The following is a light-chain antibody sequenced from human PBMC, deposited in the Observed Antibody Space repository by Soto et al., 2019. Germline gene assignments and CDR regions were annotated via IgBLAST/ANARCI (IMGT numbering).Light chain of an antibody. J-gene: IGLJ2*01. Sequence: QSALTQPPSASGSPGQSVAISCTGTSSDVGGYNYVSWYQQHPGKAPKLMIYEGSKRPSGVSNRFSGSKSGNTASLTISGLQAEDEADYYCCSYAGSVLFGGGTKVTVL. V-gene: IGLV2-8*01. CDR1: SSDVGGYNY. CDR3: CSYAGSVL. CDR2: EGS.